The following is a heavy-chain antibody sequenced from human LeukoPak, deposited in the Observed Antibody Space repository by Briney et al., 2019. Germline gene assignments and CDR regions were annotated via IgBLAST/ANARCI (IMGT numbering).Heavy chain of an antibody. J-gene: IGHJ4*02. CDR1: GGTFSSYA. Sequence: GSSVKVSCKASGGTFSSYAISWVRQAPGQGLEWMGGIIPIFGTANYAQKFQGRVTITADESTSTAYMELSSLRSEDTAVYCCARDRGLRLGELSPRGYYFDYWGQGTLVTVSS. D-gene: IGHD3-16*02. CDR2: IIPIFGTA. V-gene: IGHV1-69*01. CDR3: ARDRGLRLGELSPRGYYFDY.